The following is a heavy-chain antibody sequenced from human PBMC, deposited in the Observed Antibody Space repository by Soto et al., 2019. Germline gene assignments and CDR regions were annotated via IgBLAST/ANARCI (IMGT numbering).Heavy chain of an antibody. D-gene: IGHD6-6*01. V-gene: IGHV3-66*01. Sequence: EVQLVESGGGLVQPGWSLRLSCAASGFTVSSHYMSWVRQAPGKGLEWVSVIYSGGSTYYAKSVTGRFIISRDNSKSTVYLQMNSLRAEDTAVYYCARDRTISDYRSSGALGLWGQGTLVSVSS. CDR1: GFTVSSHY. CDR3: ARDRTISDYRSSGALGL. CDR2: IYSGGST. J-gene: IGHJ4*02.